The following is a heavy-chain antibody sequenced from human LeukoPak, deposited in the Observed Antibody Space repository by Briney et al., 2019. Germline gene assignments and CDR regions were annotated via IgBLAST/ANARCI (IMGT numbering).Heavy chain of an antibody. V-gene: IGHV3-30*02. Sequence: GGSLRLXCAASGFTFSSYGMHWVRQVPGKELEWVAFIRYDGGNKYYADSVKGRFTISRDNSKNTLYLQMNSLRAEDTAVYYCAKYRVVSREPAAFDVWGQGTMVTVSS. CDR3: AKYRVVSREPAAFDV. CDR2: IRYDGGNK. J-gene: IGHJ3*01. D-gene: IGHD2-15*01. CDR1: GFTFSSYG.